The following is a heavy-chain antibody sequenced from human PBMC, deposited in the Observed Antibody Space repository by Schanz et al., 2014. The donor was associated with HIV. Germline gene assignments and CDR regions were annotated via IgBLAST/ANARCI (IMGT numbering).Heavy chain of an antibody. CDR2: INPNSGGT. Sequence: QVWLVQSGAEVKKPGASVKVSCKASGYSFTGFFLHWVRQAPGQGLEWMGWINPNSGGTNYAQKFQGRVTMTRDTSISTAYMELSRLRSDDTAVYYCASDLSVYSSSSSVWGQGTTVTVSS. J-gene: IGHJ6*02. D-gene: IGHD6-13*01. CDR3: ASDLSVYSSSSSV. CDR1: GYSFTGFF. V-gene: IGHV1-2*02.